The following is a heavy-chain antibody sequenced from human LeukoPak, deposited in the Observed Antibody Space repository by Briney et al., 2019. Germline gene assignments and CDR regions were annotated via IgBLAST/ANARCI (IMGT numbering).Heavy chain of an antibody. Sequence: GGSLRLSCAASGFTFSSYWMSWIRQAPGKGLEWVSYISSSGSTIYYADSVKGRFTISRDNAKNSLYLQMNSLRAEDTAVYYCARADILTGRNLDYWGQGTLVTVSS. D-gene: IGHD3-9*01. J-gene: IGHJ4*02. V-gene: IGHV3-11*01. CDR2: ISSSGSTI. CDR3: ARADILTGRNLDY. CDR1: GFTFSSYW.